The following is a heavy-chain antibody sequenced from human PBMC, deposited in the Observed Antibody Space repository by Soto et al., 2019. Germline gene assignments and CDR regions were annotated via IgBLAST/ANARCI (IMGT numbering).Heavy chain of an antibody. J-gene: IGHJ6*02. CDR2: INTAGSTK. Sequence: QAGGSLRLSCAASGFTFSNFEMHWVRQAPGKGLEWVSYINTAGSTKYYAESVKGRFTISRDNARNSLFLQMNSLRAEDTAVYYCARAECSNPNGFTAYYSYGVDVWGQGTTVTVSS. CDR3: ARAECSNPNGFTAYYSYGVDV. D-gene: IGHD2-2*01. V-gene: IGHV3-48*03. CDR1: GFTFSNFE.